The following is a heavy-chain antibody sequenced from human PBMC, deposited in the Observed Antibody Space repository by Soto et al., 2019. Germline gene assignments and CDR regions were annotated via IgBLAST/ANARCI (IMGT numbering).Heavy chain of an antibody. CDR1: GFTFSSYA. J-gene: IGHJ4*02. V-gene: IGHV3-7*01. D-gene: IGHD3-10*01. Sequence: GGSLRLSCAASGFTFSSYAMHWVRQAPGKGLGWVANIKQDGSEKYYVDSVKGRFTISRDNAKNSLYLQMNSLRAEDTAVYYCARDFNVLLWFGDPGWYFDYWGQGTLVTVSS. CDR3: ARDFNVLLWFGDPGWYFDY. CDR2: IKQDGSEK.